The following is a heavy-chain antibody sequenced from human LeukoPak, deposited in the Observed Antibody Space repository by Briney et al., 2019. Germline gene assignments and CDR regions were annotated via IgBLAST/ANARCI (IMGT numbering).Heavy chain of an antibody. D-gene: IGHD5-12*01. Sequence: GGSLRLSCATSGFIFRNYAMNWVRQAPGRGLEWVSGISGSGDSTYYADAVKGRFTVSRDNSKNTLYLQMNTLRVEDTAVYYCARGQHVDIVATIQPDYWGQGTLVTVSS. V-gene: IGHV3-23*01. J-gene: IGHJ4*02. CDR2: ISGSGDST. CDR3: ARGQHVDIVATIQPDY. CDR1: GFIFRNYA.